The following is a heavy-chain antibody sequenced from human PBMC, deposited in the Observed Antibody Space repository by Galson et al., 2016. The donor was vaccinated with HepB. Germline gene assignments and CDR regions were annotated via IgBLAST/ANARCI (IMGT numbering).Heavy chain of an antibody. V-gene: IGHV3-30-3*01. CDR2: ISYDGSKK. D-gene: IGHD3-22*01. Sequence: SLRLSCAASGFTFSSYAMHWVRQAPGKGPEWVAGISYDGSKKYYADSVQGRFTISRDNSKNTLYLQKNSLRVEDTAMYYCARESARTFYYDSSGYRWAFDIWGQGTMVTVSS. CDR1: GFTFSSYA. J-gene: IGHJ3*02. CDR3: ARESARTFYYDSSGYRWAFDI.